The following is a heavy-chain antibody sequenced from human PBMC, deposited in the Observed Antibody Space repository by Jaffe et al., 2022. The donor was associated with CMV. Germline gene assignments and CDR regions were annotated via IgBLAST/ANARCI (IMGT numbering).Heavy chain of an antibody. CDR3: ARHLSDYPLLPRFYYFDY. CDR1: GGSISSSSYY. J-gene: IGHJ4*02. V-gene: IGHV4-39*01. D-gene: IGHD1-26*01. CDR2: IYYSGST. Sequence: QLQLQESGPGLVKPSETLSLTCTVSGGSISSSSYYWGWIRQPPGKGLEWIGSIYYSGSTYYNPSLKSRVTISVDTSKNQFSLKLSSVTAADTAVYYCARHLSDYPLLPRFYYFDYWGQGTLVTVSS.